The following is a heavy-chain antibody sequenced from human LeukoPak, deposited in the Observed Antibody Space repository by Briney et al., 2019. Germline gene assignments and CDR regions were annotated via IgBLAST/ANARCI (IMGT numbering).Heavy chain of an antibody. D-gene: IGHD2-8*01. V-gene: IGHV3-23*01. CDR3: AKDRGHCTNGVCHEYYYMDV. J-gene: IGHJ6*03. Sequence: GGSLRLSCAASGFAFSRYAMRWVRQAPGKGLEWVSSISGSGDRRDSADSVKGRFTISRDNSKNTLYLEMYSLRAEDTAVYYCAKDRGHCTNGVCHEYYYMDVWGKGTTVTVSS. CDR2: ISGSGDRR. CDR1: GFAFSRYA.